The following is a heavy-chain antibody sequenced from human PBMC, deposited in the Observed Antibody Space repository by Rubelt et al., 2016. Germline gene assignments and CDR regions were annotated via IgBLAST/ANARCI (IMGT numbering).Heavy chain of an antibody. D-gene: IGHD3-10*01. J-gene: IGHJ4*02. CDR2: ISSNSYHI. Sequence: EMLLVESGGGLVQPGGSLRLSCAASGFTFSSYAMSWVRQAPGKGLEWVSSISSNSYHIFYTDSVKGLFTSSRDNAKNALYLQMDSLRAEDTAVYYCARDSADWGQGTLGTVSS. V-gene: IGHV3-21*02. CDR1: GFTFSSYA. CDR3: ARDSAD.